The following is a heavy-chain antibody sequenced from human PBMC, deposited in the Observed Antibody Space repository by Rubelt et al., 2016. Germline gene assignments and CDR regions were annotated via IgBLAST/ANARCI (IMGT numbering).Heavy chain of an antibody. V-gene: IGHV3-53*01. CDR2: IYSGGGT. D-gene: IGHD3-3*01. CDR3: ARDSRAFGVVIIYYFES. J-gene: IGHJ4*02. CDR1: GFTVSSNY. Sequence: EVQLVESGGGLIQPGGSLRLSCAASGFTVSSNYMSWVRQAPGKGLEWVSVIYSGGGTYYADSGKGRFTLSRDNSKNTLYLQMNIRGDEETAVYYCARDSRAFGVVIIYYFESWGQGTLVTVSS.